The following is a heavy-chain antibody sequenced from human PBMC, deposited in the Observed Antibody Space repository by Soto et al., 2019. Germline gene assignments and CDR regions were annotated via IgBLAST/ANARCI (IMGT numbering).Heavy chain of an antibody. Sequence: ASVKVSCKTSGYTFTNHGSNWVRQAPGQGLEWMGWINPYNANTNYAQKLQGRVTMTTDTSTSTAYMDLRSLTSDATAVYYCARDRVAGIWGDAFDIWGQGTMVTVSS. V-gene: IGHV1-18*04. D-gene: IGHD3-16*01. J-gene: IGHJ3*02. CDR3: ARDRVAGIWGDAFDI. CDR1: GYTFTNHG. CDR2: INPYNANT.